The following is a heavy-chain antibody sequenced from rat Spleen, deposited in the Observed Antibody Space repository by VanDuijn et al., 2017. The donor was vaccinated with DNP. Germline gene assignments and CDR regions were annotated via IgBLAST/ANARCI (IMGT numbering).Heavy chain of an antibody. D-gene: IGHD1-12*03. Sequence: EVHLQESGPGLVKPSQSLSLTCSVTGYSITSNYWGWIRKFPGNKMEWIGHISYSGSTSYNPSLKSRISITRDTSKNQFFLQLNSVTTEDTATYYCASYYYDGYFAVDAWGQGTSVTVSS. J-gene: IGHJ4*01. CDR2: ISYSGST. CDR3: ASYYYDGYFAVDA. CDR1: GYSITSNY. V-gene: IGHV3-1*01.